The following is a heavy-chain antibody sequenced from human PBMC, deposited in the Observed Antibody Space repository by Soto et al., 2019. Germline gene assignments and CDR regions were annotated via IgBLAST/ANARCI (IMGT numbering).Heavy chain of an antibody. CDR2: IYYSGST. J-gene: IGHJ6*02. CDR1: GGSISSVAYC. CDR3: AARIAAAGRYYYYGVDV. Sequence: PQTLSLTCTVSGGSISSVAYCCSWLREHPGKGREGIGYIYYSGSTYYNPSLKSRATISVDTSKTQFSLKLSSVTAADTAVYYFAARIAAAGRYYYYGVDVWGQGTTVTVSS. V-gene: IGHV4-31*03. D-gene: IGHD6-13*01.